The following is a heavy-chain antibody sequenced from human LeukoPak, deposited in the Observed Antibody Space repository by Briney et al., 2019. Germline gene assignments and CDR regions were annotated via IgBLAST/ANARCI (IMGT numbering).Heavy chain of an antibody. J-gene: IGHJ3*02. CDR1: GYTFTGYY. Sequence: ASVKVSCKASGYTFTGYYMHWVRQAPGQGLEWMGRINPNSGGTNYAQKFQGRVTMTRDTSISTAYMELSRLRSDDTAVYCCARKSMGYCSGGSCYSDAFDIWGQGTMVTVSS. V-gene: IGHV1-2*06. D-gene: IGHD2-15*01. CDR2: INPNSGGT. CDR3: ARKSMGYCSGGSCYSDAFDI.